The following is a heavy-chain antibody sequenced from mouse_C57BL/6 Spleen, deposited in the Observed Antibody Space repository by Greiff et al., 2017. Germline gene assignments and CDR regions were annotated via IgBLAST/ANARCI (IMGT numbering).Heavy chain of an antibody. CDR1: GFSFNTYA. CDR3: VRHGPLYYDYDEGWFAY. J-gene: IGHJ3*01. Sequence: EVMLVESGGGLVQPKGSLKLSCAASGFSFNTYAMNWVRQAPGKGLEWVARIRSKSNNYATYYADSVKDRFTISRDDSESMLYLQMNNLKTEDTAMYYCVRHGPLYYDYDEGWFAYWGQGTLVTVSA. V-gene: IGHV10-1*01. CDR2: IRSKSNNYAT. D-gene: IGHD2-4*01.